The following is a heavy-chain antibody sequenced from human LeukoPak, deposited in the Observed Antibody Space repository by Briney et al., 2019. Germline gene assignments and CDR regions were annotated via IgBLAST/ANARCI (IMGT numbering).Heavy chain of an antibody. D-gene: IGHD6-19*01. CDR3: ATRIAVAGFDY. CDR2: INANSGVT. J-gene: IGHJ4*02. V-gene: IGHV1-2*02. CDR1: GYIFTSYY. Sequence: ASVKVSCKASGYIFTSYYMHWVRQTPGQRLEWMGWINANSGVTEYAQKFQGRVTMTRDTSISRAYMELSGLRSDDTALFYCATRIAVAGFDYWGPGTLVTVSS.